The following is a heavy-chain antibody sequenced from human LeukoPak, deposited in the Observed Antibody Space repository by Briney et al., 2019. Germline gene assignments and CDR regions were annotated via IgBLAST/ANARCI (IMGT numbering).Heavy chain of an antibody. CDR1: GYSIRSGYY. CDR3: ARGHCSSTSRSSRYYYYMDV. CDR2: IYYSGST. V-gene: IGHV4-38-2*02. J-gene: IGHJ6*03. D-gene: IGHD2-2*01. Sequence: SETLSLTCTVSGYSIRSGYYWGWIRQPPGKGLEGIGSIYYSGSTYYNPSLKSRVTISVDTSKNQFSLKLSSVTAADTAVYYCARGHCSSTSRSSRYYYYMDVWGKGTTVTVSS.